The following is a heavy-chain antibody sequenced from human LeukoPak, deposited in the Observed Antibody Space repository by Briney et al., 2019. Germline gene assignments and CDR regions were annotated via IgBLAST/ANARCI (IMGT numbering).Heavy chain of an antibody. CDR3: ARDPDRDYGDYTSDY. Sequence: GGSLRLSCAASGFTFSSYSMNWVRQAPGKGLEWVSYISSSSSTIYYADSVKGRFTISRDNAKNSLYLQMNSLRAEDTAVYYCARDPDRDYGDYTSDYWRQGTLVTVSS. CDR2: ISSSSSTI. V-gene: IGHV3-48*01. J-gene: IGHJ4*02. D-gene: IGHD4-17*01. CDR1: GFTFSSYS.